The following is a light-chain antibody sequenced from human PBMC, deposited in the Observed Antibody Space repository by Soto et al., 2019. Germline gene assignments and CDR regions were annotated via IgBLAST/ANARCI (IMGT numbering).Light chain of an antibody. CDR2: EVS. Sequence: QSVLTQPASVSGSPGQSITISCTGTSSDVGSYNLVSWYQQHPGKAPKLMIYEVSKRPSGVSNRVSGSKSGNTASLTISGLQAEGEADYYCCSYAGSSIVVFGGGTKLTVL. CDR1: SSDVGSYNL. CDR3: CSYAGSSIVV. J-gene: IGLJ2*01. V-gene: IGLV2-23*02.